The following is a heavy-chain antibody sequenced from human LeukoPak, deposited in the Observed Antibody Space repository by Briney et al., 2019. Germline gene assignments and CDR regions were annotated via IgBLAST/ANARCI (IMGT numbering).Heavy chain of an antibody. CDR1: GFNFEDLP. CDR2: ISWDGAGI. CDR3: AKVDDQDLLHLDF. D-gene: IGHD2-2*01. J-gene: IGHJ4*02. V-gene: IGHV3-43*01. Sequence: GGSLRLSCAASGFNFEDLPMHWVHQGPGMGLQWVAQISWDGAGIYYADSVKGRFTISRDNSKNSLYLQMNSLRVEDTAFYYCAKVDDQDLLHLDFWGQGTLVTVPA.